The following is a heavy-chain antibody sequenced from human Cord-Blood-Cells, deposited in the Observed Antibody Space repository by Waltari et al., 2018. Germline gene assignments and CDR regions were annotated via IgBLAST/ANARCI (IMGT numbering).Heavy chain of an antibody. CDR1: GFTFSSYG. J-gene: IGHJ6*02. V-gene: IGHV3-30*02. CDR2: IRYDGSNK. Sequence: QVQLVESGGGVVQPGGSLRLSCAASGFTFSSYGMHWVRQAPGKGLEWVAFIRYDGSNKYYADSMKGGFTISRDNSKNTLYLQMNSLRAEDTAVYYCAKGTDFWSGYYYYYYGMDVWGQGTTVTVSS. D-gene: IGHD3-3*01. CDR3: AKGTDFWSGYYYYYYGMDV.